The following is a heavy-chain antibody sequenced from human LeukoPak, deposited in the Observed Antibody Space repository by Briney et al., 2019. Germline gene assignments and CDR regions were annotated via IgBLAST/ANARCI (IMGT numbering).Heavy chain of an antibody. J-gene: IGHJ4*02. CDR1: GYTFTSYD. V-gene: IGHV1-69*06. Sequence: SVKVSCKASGYTFTSYDINWVRQAPGQGLEWMGGIIPIFGTANYAQKFQGRVTITADKSTSTAYMELSSLRSEDTAVYYCARAGDSSGYYYTGWYYFDYWGQGTLVTVSS. CDR2: IIPIFGTA. CDR3: ARAGDSSGYYYTGWYYFDY. D-gene: IGHD3-22*01.